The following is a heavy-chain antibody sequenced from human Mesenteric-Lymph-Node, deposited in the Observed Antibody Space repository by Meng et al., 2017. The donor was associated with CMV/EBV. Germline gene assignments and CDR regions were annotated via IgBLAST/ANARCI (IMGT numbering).Heavy chain of an antibody. CDR3: ARDGDEYSFDY. CDR1: GGSISGDY. CDR2: IYYSGST. J-gene: IGHJ4*02. V-gene: IGHV4-59*01. D-gene: IGHD6-6*01. Sequence: SETLSLTCNVSGGSISGDYWSWIRQPPGKGLEWIGYIYYSGSTNYNPSLKSRVTISVDTSKNQFSLKLSSVTAADTAVYYCARDGDEYSFDYWGQGTLVTVSS.